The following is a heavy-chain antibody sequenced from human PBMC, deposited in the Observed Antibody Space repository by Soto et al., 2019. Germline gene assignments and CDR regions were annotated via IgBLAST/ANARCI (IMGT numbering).Heavy chain of an antibody. D-gene: IGHD1-1*01. CDR2: ISAPNGNT. CDR1: GYTFTSYG. Sequence: QVHLVQSGAEVKKPGASVKVSCKASGYTFTSYGITWVRQAPGQGVVWMGWISAPNGNTDYAQKLQGRVIVPRDTSTSTAYMELRSLRSDDTAVYYCARVRYGDYWGQGALVTVSS. V-gene: IGHV1-18*01. J-gene: IGHJ4*02. CDR3: ARVRYGDY.